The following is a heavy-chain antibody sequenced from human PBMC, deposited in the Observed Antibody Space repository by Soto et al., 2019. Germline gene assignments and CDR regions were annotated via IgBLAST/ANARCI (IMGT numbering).Heavy chain of an antibody. CDR2: IIPIFGTA. V-gene: IGHV1-69*12. CDR3: SATVASYYYYGMDV. Sequence: QVQLVQSGAEVKKPGSSVKVSCKASGGTFSSYAISWVRQAPGQGLEWMGGIIPIFGTAIYAQKFQSRVTITADESTSTAYMELSSLRSEDTAVYYCSATVASYYYYGMDVWGQGTTVTVSS. D-gene: IGHD4-17*01. CDR1: GGTFSSYA. J-gene: IGHJ6*02.